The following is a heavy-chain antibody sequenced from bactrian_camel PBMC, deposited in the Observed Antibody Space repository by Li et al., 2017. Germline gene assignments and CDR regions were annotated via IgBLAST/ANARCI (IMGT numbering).Heavy chain of an antibody. J-gene: IGHJ6*01. CDR1: GYTASTYC. D-gene: IGHD3*01. CDR2: RYSEDRISFT. V-gene: IGHV3-3*01. CDR3: AAEGPRFKVPFQALGASFGY. Sequence: SGGGSVQEGDSLRLSCRASGYTASTYCMAWFRQAPGKEREGVGARYSEDRISFTRYGDSVKGRFTISQDSAKKEVYLQMNDLKPEDTAMYYCAAEGPRFKVPFQALGASFGYWGQGTQVTVS.